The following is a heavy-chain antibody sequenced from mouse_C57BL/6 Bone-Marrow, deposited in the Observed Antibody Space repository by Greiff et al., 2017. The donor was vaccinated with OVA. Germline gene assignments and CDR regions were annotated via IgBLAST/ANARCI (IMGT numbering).Heavy chain of an antibody. CDR1: GFTFSSYA. D-gene: IGHD1-3*01. Sequence: EVQGVESGEGLVKPGGSLKLSCAASGFTFSSYAMSWVRQTPEKRLEWVAYISSGGDYIYYADTVKGRFTISRDNARNTLYLQMSSLKSEDTAMYYCTRGDNFYYAMDYWGQGTSVTVSS. J-gene: IGHJ4*01. CDR2: ISSGGDYI. V-gene: IGHV5-9-1*02. CDR3: TRGDNFYYAMDY.